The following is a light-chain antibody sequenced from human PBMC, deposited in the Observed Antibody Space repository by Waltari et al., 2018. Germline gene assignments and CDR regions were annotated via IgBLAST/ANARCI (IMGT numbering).Light chain of an antibody. J-gene: IGLJ3*02. V-gene: IGLV1-47*02. CDR1: SSNIGSNY. CDR3: AAWDDSLSAWV. CDR2: SNN. Sequence: QSVLTQPPSASGTPGQRVTISCSGSSSNIGSNYVYWYQRLPGTAPKLLIYSNNKRTSGVPDRFSGSKSGTSASLAISGLRSEDEADYYCAAWDDSLSAWVFGGGTKLTVL.